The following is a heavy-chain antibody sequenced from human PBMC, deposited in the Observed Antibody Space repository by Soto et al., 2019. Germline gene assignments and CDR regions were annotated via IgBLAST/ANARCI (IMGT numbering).Heavy chain of an antibody. Sequence: QVQLVQSGAEVKKPGSSVKVSCKASGGTFSSYTISWVRQAPGQGLEWMGRIIPILGIANYAQKFQGRVTITADKSTSTAYMELSSLRSEDTAVYYCARDYGSGSYVRGGAFDIWGQGTMVTVSS. CDR3: ARDYGSGSYVRGGAFDI. J-gene: IGHJ3*02. D-gene: IGHD3-10*01. V-gene: IGHV1-69*08. CDR2: IIPILGIA. CDR1: GGTFSSYT.